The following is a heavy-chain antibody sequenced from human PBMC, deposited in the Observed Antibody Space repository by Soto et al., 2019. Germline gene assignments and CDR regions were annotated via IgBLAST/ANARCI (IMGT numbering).Heavy chain of an antibody. CDR3: AKDHIVAAAPDY. CDR2: ISYDGSNR. Sequence: QVQLVESGGGVVQPGRPLRLSCAASGFTFDTYGMHWVRQAPGKGLEWVAVISYDGSNRYYADSVKGRFTISRDNSKNTLYLQMNSLRSEDTAVYYCAKDHIVAAAPDYWGQGTLVTVSS. D-gene: IGHD2-2*01. V-gene: IGHV3-30*18. CDR1: GFTFDTYG. J-gene: IGHJ4*02.